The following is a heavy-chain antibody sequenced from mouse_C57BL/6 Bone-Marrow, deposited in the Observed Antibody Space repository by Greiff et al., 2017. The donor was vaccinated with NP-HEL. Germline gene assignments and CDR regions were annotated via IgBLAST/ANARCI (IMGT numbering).Heavy chain of an antibody. V-gene: IGHV5-6*02. CDR2: ISSGGSYS. CDR1: GFTFSSYG. CDR3: ARWASSGSWAY. Sequence: DVRLVASGGDLVKPGGSLKLSCAASGFTFSSYGMSLVRQTPDKRLEWVSTISSGGSYSYYPDSVKVRFTISRDNAKNTLYLQMSSLKSEDTAMYYCARWASSGSWAYWGQGTLVTVSA. D-gene: IGHD3-2*02. J-gene: IGHJ3*01.